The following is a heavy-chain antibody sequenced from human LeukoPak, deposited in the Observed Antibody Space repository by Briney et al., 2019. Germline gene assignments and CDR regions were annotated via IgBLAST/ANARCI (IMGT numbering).Heavy chain of an antibody. J-gene: IGHJ3*02. CDR2: IYYSGST. CDR1: GGSISSYY. Sequence: NPSETLSLTCTVSGGSISSYYWSWIRQPPGKGLEWIGYIYYSGSTNYNPSLKSRVTISVDTSKNQFSLKLSSVTAADTAVYYCARQQPRAFDIWGQGTTVTVSS. V-gene: IGHV4-59*08. D-gene: IGHD6-13*01. CDR3: ARQQPRAFDI.